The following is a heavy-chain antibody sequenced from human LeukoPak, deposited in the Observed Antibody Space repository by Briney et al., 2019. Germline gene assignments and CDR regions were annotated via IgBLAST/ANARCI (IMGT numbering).Heavy chain of an antibody. V-gene: IGHV4-38-2*02. D-gene: IGHD3-22*01. J-gene: IGHJ4*02. CDR2: IYHSGST. CDR3: ARVRPGTTYYDSGGYWGYFDY. CDR1: GYSISSGYY. Sequence: PSETLSLTCTVSGYSISSGYYWGWIRQPPGKGLEWIGSIYHSGSTYYNPSLKSRVTISVDTSKNQFSLKLSSVTAADTAVYYCARVRPGTTYYDSGGYWGYFDYWGQGTLVTVSS.